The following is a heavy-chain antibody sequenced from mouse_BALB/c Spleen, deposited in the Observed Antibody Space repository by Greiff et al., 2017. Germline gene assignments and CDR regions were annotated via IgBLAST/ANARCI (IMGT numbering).Heavy chain of an antibody. CDR2: IDPANGNT. J-gene: IGHJ4*01. CDR1: GFNIKDTY. CDR3: GSVYAMDY. V-gene: IGHV14-3*02. Sequence: VQLKESGAELVKPGASVKLSCTASGFNIKDTYMHWVKQRPEQGLEWIGRIDPANGNTKYDPKFQGKATITADTSSNTAYLQLSSLTSEDTAVYYCGSVYAMDYWGQGTSVTVSS. D-gene: IGHD6-1*01.